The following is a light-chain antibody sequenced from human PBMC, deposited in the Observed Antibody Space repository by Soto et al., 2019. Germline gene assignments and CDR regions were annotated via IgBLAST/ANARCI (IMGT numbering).Light chain of an antibody. CDR3: AAWDDSLNAWV. V-gene: IGLV1-44*01. CDR2: SND. CDR1: SSNIGSNS. Sequence: QSVLTQPPSASGTPGQRVTISCSGSSSNIGSNSVNWYRQVPGRAPKVLIYSNDERPSGVPDRISGSKSGTSASLAISGLQSEDEADYYCAAWDDSLNAWVFGGRTKLTVL. J-gene: IGLJ3*02.